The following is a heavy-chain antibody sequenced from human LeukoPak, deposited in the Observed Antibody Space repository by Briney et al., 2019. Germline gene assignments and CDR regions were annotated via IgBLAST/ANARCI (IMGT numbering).Heavy chain of an antibody. Sequence: PGGSLRLSCAASGFTFSRYSMNWVRQAPGKGLEWVSYIGGSGGTAYYADSVKGRFTISRDNAKNSLYLQLNSLRDEDTAVYYCVRDPDALDYWGQGTLVTVSS. CDR2: IGGSGGTA. CDR1: GFTFSRYS. CDR3: VRDPDALDY. J-gene: IGHJ4*02. V-gene: IGHV3-48*02.